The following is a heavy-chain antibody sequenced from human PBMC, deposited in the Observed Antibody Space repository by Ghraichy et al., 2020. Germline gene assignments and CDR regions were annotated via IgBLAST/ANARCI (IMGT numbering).Heavy chain of an antibody. J-gene: IGHJ2*01. CDR2: IYYSGST. D-gene: IGHD3-22*01. CDR3: AIDCPYYYDSSGYSSYWYFDL. Sequence: SQTLSLTCTVSGGSISSYYWSWIRQPPGKGLEWIGYIYYSGSTNYNPSLKSRVTISVDTSKNQFSLKLSSVTAADTAVYYCAIDCPYYYDSSGYSSYWYFDLWGRGTLVTVSS. CDR1: GGSISSYY. V-gene: IGHV4-59*01.